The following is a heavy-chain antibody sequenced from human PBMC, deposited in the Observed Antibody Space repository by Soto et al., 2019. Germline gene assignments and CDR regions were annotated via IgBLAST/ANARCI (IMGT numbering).Heavy chain of an antibody. CDR2: IYYSGST. V-gene: IGHV4-31*03. CDR1: GGSISSGGYY. D-gene: IGHD2-2*01. Sequence: PSETLSLTCTVSGGSISSGGYYWSWIRQHPGKGLEWIGYIYYSGSTYYNPSLKSRVTISVDTSKNQLSLQLNSVTPDDTAVYYCVRLVGNSWLDSWGPGTLVTVSS. J-gene: IGHJ5*01. CDR3: VRLVGNSWLDS.